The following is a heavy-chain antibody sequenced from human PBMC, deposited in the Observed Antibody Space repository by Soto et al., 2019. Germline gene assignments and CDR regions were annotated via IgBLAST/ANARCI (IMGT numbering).Heavy chain of an antibody. CDR2: ISAYNGNT. D-gene: IGHD3-9*01. CDR3: AREGDYDILTGYYIIHYYYGMDV. J-gene: IGHJ6*02. Sequence: QVQLVQSGAEVKKPGASVKVSCKASGYTFTSYGISWVRQAPGQGLEWRGWISAYNGNTNYAQKLQGRVTMTTDKSTSTAYMELGSLRSDDTAVYYCAREGDYDILTGYYIIHYYYGMDVWGQGTTVTVSS. CDR1: GYTFTSYG. V-gene: IGHV1-18*01.